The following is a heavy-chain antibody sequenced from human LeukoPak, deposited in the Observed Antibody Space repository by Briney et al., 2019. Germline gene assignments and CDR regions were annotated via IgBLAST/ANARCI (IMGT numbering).Heavy chain of an antibody. CDR1: GYTFSSHD. D-gene: IGHD5-12*01. CDR2: MNPNSGNT. V-gene: IGHV1-8*01. CDR3: ARRYSGVMQGCFDY. J-gene: IGHJ4*02. Sequence: ASVKVSCKASGYTFSSHDINWVRQATGQGLEWMGWMNPNSGNTGYAQKFQGRVTMTRGTSISTAYMELSSLRSEDTAVYYCARRYSGVMQGCFDYWGQGTLVTVSS.